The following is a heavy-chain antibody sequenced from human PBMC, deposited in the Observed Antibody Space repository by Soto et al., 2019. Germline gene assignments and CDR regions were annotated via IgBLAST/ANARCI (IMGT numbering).Heavy chain of an antibody. CDR2: IIPIFGTT. V-gene: IGHV1-69*13. CDR3: GSVGYCSSTNCLFYYYHYGMDV. CDR1: GGTFSSHA. Sequence: ASVKVSCKASGGTFSSHAISWVRQAPGRGLEWMGGIIPIFGTTNYAQNFRARVTITADESTSTAYMELSSLTSEDTAVYYCGSVGYCSSTNCLFYYYHYGMDVWGQGTTVTVSS. D-gene: IGHD2-2*03. J-gene: IGHJ6*02.